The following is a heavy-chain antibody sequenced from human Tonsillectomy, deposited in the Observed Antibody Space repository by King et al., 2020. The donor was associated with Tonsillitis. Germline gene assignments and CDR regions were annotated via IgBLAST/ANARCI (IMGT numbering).Heavy chain of an antibody. CDR3: ARDSPPSKFYYGMDV. V-gene: IGHV4-31*03. J-gene: IGHJ6*02. CDR2: ISYSGST. CDR1: GGSISSGDYY. Sequence: QLQESGPGLVKPSQTLSLTCTVSGGSISSGDYYWSWIRQHPGKGLGWIGYISYSGSTHYKPSLKSRVAISVDTPKNQFSLKLSSVTAADTAVYYCARDSPPSKFYYGMDVWGQGTTVTVSS.